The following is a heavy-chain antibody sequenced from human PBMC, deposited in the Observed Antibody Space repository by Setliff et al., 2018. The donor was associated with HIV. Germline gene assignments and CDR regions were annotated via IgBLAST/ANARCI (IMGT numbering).Heavy chain of an antibody. J-gene: IGHJ2*01. CDR3: ARTTSSKWERWYFDL. Sequence: PGESLKISCKGSGYSFTDYWIGWVRQTPGKGLEWMGIIQPGDSDTRYSPSFQGQVTISADKSITTAYLQWSSLKASDTATYYCARTTSSKWERWYFDLWGRGTLVTVSS. V-gene: IGHV5-51*01. D-gene: IGHD2-2*01. CDR1: GYSFTDYW. CDR2: IQPGDSDT.